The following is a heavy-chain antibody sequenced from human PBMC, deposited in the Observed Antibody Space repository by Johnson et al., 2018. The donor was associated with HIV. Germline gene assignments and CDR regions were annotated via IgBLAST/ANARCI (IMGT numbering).Heavy chain of an antibody. D-gene: IGHD3-3*02. V-gene: IGHV3-20*04. CDR3: AKDTLLESGFDI. Sequence: VQLVESGGGVVRPGGSLRLSCAASGFNVDDDALSWVRQVPGKGLEWVSGISWNSGSIGYADSVKGRFTISRDNAKNSLYLQMNSLRAEDTALYYCAKDTLLESGFDIWGQGTMVTVSS. J-gene: IGHJ3*02. CDR2: ISWNSGSI. CDR1: GFNVDDDA.